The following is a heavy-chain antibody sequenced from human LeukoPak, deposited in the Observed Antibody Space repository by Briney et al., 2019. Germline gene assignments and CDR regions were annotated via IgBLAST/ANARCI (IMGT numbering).Heavy chain of an antibody. D-gene: IGHD3-3*01. V-gene: IGHV1-8*01. CDR2: MNPNSGGT. CDR3: ARDHDFWSGPYYGMDV. Sequence: ASVKVSCKASGYPFTTYDINWVRQAPGQGLEWVAWMNPNSGGTVYAQKFQGRVTLARDTSIGTAYMELSRLRSDDTAVYYCARDHDFWSGPYYGMDVWGQGTTVTVSS. J-gene: IGHJ6*02. CDR1: GYPFTTYD.